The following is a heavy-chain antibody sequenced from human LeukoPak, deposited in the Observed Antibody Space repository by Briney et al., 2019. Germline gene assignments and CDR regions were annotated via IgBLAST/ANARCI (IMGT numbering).Heavy chain of an antibody. CDR3: AKDYANGDYYYYMDV. Sequence: GGSLRLSCAASGFTFSSYGMHWVRQAPGKGLEWVAVISYDGSNKYYADSVKGRFTISRDNSKNTLYLQMNSLRAEDTAVYYCAKDYANGDYYYYMDVWGKGTTVTVSS. CDR1: GFTFSSYG. CDR2: ISYDGSNK. V-gene: IGHV3-30*18. D-gene: IGHD3-16*01. J-gene: IGHJ6*03.